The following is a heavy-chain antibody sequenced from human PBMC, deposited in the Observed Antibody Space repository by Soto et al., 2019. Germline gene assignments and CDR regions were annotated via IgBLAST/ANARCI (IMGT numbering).Heavy chain of an antibody. CDR2: IYSSGTT. J-gene: IGHJ4*02. CDR1: GGYISSGSFY. CDR3: ARPEYNGSNFSFNY. V-gene: IGHV4-39*01. D-gene: IGHD1-26*01. Sequence: SETLSLTCTVSGGYISSGSFYWGWIRQPPGKGLEWIGNIYSSGTTYYNPSLKSRVTISVDTSKNQFSLNLSSVTAADTAVYYCARPEYNGSNFSFNYWGQGTLVTVSS.